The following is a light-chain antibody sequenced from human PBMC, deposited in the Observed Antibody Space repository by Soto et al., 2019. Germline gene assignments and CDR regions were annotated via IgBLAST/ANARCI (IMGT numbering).Light chain of an antibody. V-gene: IGKV3-20*01. CDR1: QSVSSNY. J-gene: IGKJ1*01. CDR3: QQYATSPWT. Sequence: EVVLTQSPGTLSLSAGERATLSCRSSQSVSSNYLAWYQQKPGQSPRLLIYGASNRASGISDRFSGSGSGTDFTLPIYSLEPEDFAVYCCQQYATSPWTFGQRTKVEI. CDR2: GAS.